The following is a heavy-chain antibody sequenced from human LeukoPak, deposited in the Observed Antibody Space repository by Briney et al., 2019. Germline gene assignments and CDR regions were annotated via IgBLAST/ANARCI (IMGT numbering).Heavy chain of an antibody. CDR1: GGSISSYY. V-gene: IGHV4-59*12. CDR3: ARVWAYDSSGYPDY. J-gene: IGHJ4*02. Sequence: SETLSLTCTVSGGSISSYYWSWIRQPPGKGLEWIGYIYYSGSTNYNPSLKSRVTISVDTSKNQFSLKLSSVTAADTAVYYCARVWAYDSSGYPDYWGQGTLVTVSS. D-gene: IGHD3-22*01. CDR2: IYYSGST.